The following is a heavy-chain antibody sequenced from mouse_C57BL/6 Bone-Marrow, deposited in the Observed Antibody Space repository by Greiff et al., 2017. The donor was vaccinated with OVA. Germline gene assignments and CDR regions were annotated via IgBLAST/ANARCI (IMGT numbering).Heavy chain of an antibody. CDR1: GFSLTSYG. V-gene: IGHV2-4*01. CDR2: IWSGGST. D-gene: IGHD2-5*01. J-gene: IGHJ1*03. CDR3: AKKGYSNYWYFDV. Sequence: QVQLQQSGPGLVQPSQSLSITCTVSGFSLTSYGVHWVRQPPGKGLEWLGVIWSGGSTDYNAAFISRLSISKDNSKSQVFFKMNSLQADDTAIYDCAKKGYSNYWYFDVWGTGTTVTVSS.